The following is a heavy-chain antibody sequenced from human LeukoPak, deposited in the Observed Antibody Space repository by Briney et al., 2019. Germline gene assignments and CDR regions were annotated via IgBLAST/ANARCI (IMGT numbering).Heavy chain of an antibody. Sequence: SETLSLTCAVYGGSFSGYYWSWVRQPPGKGLEWIGEINHSGSTNYNPSLKSRVTISVDTSKNQFSLKLSSVTAADTAVYYCARGPSGATTFDYWGQGTLVTVSS. V-gene: IGHV4-34*01. CDR1: GGSFSGYY. CDR3: ARGPSGATTFDY. J-gene: IGHJ4*02. D-gene: IGHD1-26*01. CDR2: INHSGST.